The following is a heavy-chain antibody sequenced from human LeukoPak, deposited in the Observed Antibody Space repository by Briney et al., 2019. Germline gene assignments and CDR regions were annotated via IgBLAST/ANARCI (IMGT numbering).Heavy chain of an antibody. Sequence: GGSLRLSCAASGFTFSSYGMHWVRQAPGKGLEWVAVISYDGSNKYYADSVKGRFAISRDNSKNTLYLQMNSLRAEDTAVYYCAKDLRNYDFWSGYWRDYWGQGTLVTVSS. V-gene: IGHV3-30*18. CDR2: ISYDGSNK. J-gene: IGHJ4*02. D-gene: IGHD3-3*01. CDR3: AKDLRNYDFWSGYWRDY. CDR1: GFTFSSYG.